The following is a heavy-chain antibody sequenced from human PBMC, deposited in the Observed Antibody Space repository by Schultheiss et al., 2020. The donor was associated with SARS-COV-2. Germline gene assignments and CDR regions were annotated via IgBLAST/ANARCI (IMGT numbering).Heavy chain of an antibody. V-gene: IGHV4-31*03. J-gene: IGHJ3*02. Sequence: SETLSLTCTVSGGSISSCGYYWSWNRQHQGKGLEWSGYIYYSGSTYYNPSLKSRVTISVDTSKNQFSLKLSSVTAADTAVYYCARDLPYCSSTSCFDAFDIWGQGTMVTVSS. D-gene: IGHD2-2*01. CDR3: ARDLPYCSSTSCFDAFDI. CDR2: IYYSGST. CDR1: GGSISSCGYY.